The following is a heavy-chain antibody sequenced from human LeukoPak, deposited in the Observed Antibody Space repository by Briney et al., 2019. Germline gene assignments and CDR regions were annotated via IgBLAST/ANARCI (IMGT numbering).Heavy chain of an antibody. J-gene: IGHJ5*02. CDR1: GYTLTELS. D-gene: IGHD3-10*01. V-gene: IGHV1-24*01. CDR2: FDPEDGET. CDR3: ATDRGYGSGSYPYNWFDP. Sequence: ASVKVSCKVSGYTLTELSMHWVRQAPGKGLEWMGGFDPEDGETIYAQKFQGRVTMTEDTSTDTAYMALSSLRSEDTAVHYCATDRGYGSGSYPYNWFDPWGQGTLVTVSS.